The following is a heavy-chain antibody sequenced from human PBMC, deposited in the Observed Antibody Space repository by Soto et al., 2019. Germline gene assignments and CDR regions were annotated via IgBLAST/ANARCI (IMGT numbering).Heavy chain of an antibody. CDR2: IIPILGIA. V-gene: IGHV1-69*04. D-gene: IGHD2-15*01. J-gene: IGHJ4*02. CDR1: GGTFSSYT. CDR3: ARDMEVVVAATPG. Sequence: QVQLVHSGAEVKKPGSSVKVSCKASGGTFSSYTISWVRQAPGQGLEWMGRIIPILGIANYAQKFQGRVTITADKSTSTAYMELSSLRSEDTAVYYCARDMEVVVAATPGWGQGTLVTVSS.